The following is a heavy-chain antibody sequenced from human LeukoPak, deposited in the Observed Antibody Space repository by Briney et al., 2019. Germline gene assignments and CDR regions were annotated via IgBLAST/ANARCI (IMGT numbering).Heavy chain of an antibody. D-gene: IGHD6-19*01. CDR2: TYYRSKWYS. CDR1: VDSVSSTSAL. CDR3: ARARIAVAGLSAFDV. J-gene: IGHJ3*01. V-gene: IGHV6-1*01. Sequence: SQTLSLTCAISVDSVSSTSALWNWIRQSPSRGLEWLGRTYYRSKWYSDYALSVKSRITINPDSSKNQFSLQLNSVTPEDTAVYYCARARIAVAGLSAFDVWGQGTKVTVSS.